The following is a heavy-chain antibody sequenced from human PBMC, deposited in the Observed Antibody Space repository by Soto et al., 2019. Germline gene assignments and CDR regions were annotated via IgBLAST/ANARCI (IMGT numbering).Heavy chain of an antibody. V-gene: IGHV3-7*01. CDR2: IRQGGNEK. D-gene: IGHD3-16*01. CDR1: GFMFSTYL. CDR3: VGALTYEVPYYYYGMDV. J-gene: IGHJ6*02. Sequence: GGSLRLSCTASGFMFSTYLMSWVRQAPGRGLEWVANIRQGGNEKFYVDSVKGRFTISRDNAKKSLYLQMNSLRAEDTAVYYCVGALTYEVPYYYYGMDVWGQGTTVTVSS.